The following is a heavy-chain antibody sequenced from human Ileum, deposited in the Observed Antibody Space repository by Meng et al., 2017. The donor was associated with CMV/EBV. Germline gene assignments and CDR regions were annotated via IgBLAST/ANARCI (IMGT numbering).Heavy chain of an antibody. Sequence: GESLKISCAASGFTFSSYSMNWVRQAPGKGLEWVSSISSSSSYIYYADSVKGRFTISRDNAKNSLYLQMNSLGAEDTAVYYCAGFLEWLTTALGQGTLVTVSS. D-gene: IGHD3-3*01. V-gene: IGHV3-21*01. CDR2: ISSSSSYI. CDR3: AGFLEWLTTA. J-gene: IGHJ5*02. CDR1: GFTFSSYS.